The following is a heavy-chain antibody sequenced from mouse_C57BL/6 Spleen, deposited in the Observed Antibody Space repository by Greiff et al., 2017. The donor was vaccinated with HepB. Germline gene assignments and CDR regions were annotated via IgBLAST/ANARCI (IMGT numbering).Heavy chain of an antibody. Sequence: QVTLKECGPGILQSSQTLSLTCSFSGFSLSTSGMGVSWIRQPSGKGLEWLAHIYWDDDKRYNPSLKSRLTISKDTSRNQVFLKITSVDTADTATYYCARIFHYYGSSYAMDYWGQGTSVTVSS. CDR3: ARIFHYYGSSYAMDY. V-gene: IGHV8-12*01. J-gene: IGHJ4*01. CDR1: GFSLSTSGMG. CDR2: IYWDDDK. D-gene: IGHD1-1*01.